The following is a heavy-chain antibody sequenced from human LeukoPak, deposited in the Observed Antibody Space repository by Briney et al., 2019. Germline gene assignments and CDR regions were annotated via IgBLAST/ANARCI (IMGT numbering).Heavy chain of an antibody. CDR2: VMPLFNTP. V-gene: IGHV1-69*05. D-gene: IGHD1-14*01. Sequence: SVKVSCKASGDTFNNYIITWVRQAPGKGLEWMGGVMPLFNTPNYAQKFQGRITIITDASTHTSYMELRSLRSEDTAVYSCARVDRHHFYMDVWGKGTTVTVSS. CDR1: GDTFNNYI. CDR3: ARVDRHHFYMDV. J-gene: IGHJ6*03.